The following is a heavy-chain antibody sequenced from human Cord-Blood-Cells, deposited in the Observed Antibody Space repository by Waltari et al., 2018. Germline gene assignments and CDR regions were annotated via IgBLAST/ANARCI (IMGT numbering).Heavy chain of an antibody. CDR3: ARQPLGRFYWYFDL. Sequence: QITLKESGPTLVKPTQTLTLTCPSSGFSLSTSGVGVGWIRQPPGKALEWLALIYWDDDKRYSPSLKSRLTITKDTSNNQVVLTMTNMDPVDTATYYCARQPLGRFYWYFDLWGRGTLVTVSS. V-gene: IGHV2-5*02. CDR1: GFSLSTSGVG. CDR2: IYWDDDK. D-gene: IGHD7-27*01. J-gene: IGHJ2*01.